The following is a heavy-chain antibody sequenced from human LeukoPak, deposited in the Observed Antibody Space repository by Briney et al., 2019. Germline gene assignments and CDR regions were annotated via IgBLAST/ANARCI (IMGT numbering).Heavy chain of an antibody. J-gene: IGHJ4*02. CDR3: AALGAPEPQDY. V-gene: IGHV1-58*02. D-gene: IGHD1-14*01. Sequence: SVKVSCKASGFTFTSSPMQWVRQARGQRLEWIGWIVVGSGNTNYAQKFQERVTTTRDMSTSTAYMELSSLRCEDTAVYNCAALGAPEPQDYWGQGTLVTVST. CDR1: GFTFTSSP. CDR2: IVVGSGNT.